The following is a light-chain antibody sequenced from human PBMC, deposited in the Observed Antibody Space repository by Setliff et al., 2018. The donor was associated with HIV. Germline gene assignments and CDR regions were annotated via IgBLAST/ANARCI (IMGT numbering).Light chain of an antibody. CDR1: SSNIGAGYD. Sequence: QSALTQPPSVSGAPGPRVTISCTGSSSNIGAGYDVHWYQQLPGTAPKLLIYGNNNRPSGVPDRFSGSNSGTAASLAINGLQAEDAADYYCQSYDYRLDGSRVFGTGTKVTVL. CDR2: GNN. CDR3: QSYDYRLDGSRV. J-gene: IGLJ1*01. V-gene: IGLV1-40*01.